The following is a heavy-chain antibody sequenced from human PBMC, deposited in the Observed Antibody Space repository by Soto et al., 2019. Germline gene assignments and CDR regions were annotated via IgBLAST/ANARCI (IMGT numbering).Heavy chain of an antibody. Sequence: ASVKVSCKASGGTFSSYAISWVRQAPGQGLEWMGGIIPILGIANYAQKFQGRVTITADKSTSTAYMELSSLRSEDTAVYYCARDIMAAIRDYWGQGTLVTVSS. D-gene: IGHD2-21*02. CDR1: GGTFSSYA. V-gene: IGHV1-69*10. J-gene: IGHJ4*02. CDR3: ARDIMAAIRDY. CDR2: IIPILGIA.